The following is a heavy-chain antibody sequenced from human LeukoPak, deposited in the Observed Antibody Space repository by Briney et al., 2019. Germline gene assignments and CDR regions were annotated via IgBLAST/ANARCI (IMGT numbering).Heavy chain of an antibody. J-gene: IGHJ4*02. CDR1: GYSFTTYW. V-gene: IGHV5-51*01. CDR3: ARRSGGTSDY. D-gene: IGHD3-3*01. CDR2: TYPGDSDT. Sequence: GESLKISCKGSGYSFTTYWIGWVRQMPGKGLEWMGTTYPGDSDTKYSPSFQGQVTISGDKSNSTAYLQWSSLKASDTAVYYCARRSGGTSDYWGQGTLVTVSS.